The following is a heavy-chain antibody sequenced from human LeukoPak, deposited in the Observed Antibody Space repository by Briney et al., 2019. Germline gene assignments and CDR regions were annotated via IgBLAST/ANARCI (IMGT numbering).Heavy chain of an antibody. Sequence: GGPLRLSCAASGFPFSTYAMNWVRQAPGKGLEWVSVITGSGGFTQYADSVKGRFTISRDNSKNTVYLQMNSLRVEDTALYYCVRSLDYWGQGTLVTVSS. V-gene: IGHV3-23*01. CDR1: GFPFSTYA. J-gene: IGHJ4*02. CDR3: VRSLDY. CDR2: ITGSGGFT.